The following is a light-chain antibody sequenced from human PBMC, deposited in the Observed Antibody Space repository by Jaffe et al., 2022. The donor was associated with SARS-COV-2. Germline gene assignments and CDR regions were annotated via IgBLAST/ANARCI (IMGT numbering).Light chain of an antibody. V-gene: IGLV2-14*01. J-gene: IGLJ1*01. Sequence: QSALTQPASVSGSPGQSITISCTGTSSDVGGYNYVSWYQQHPGRAPKLMIYEVSNRPSGVPDRLSGSKSGNTASLTISGLQAEDEADYYCSSFTSSSTQVFGTGTKVTVL. CDR2: EVS. CDR1: SSDVGGYNY. CDR3: SSFTSSSTQV.